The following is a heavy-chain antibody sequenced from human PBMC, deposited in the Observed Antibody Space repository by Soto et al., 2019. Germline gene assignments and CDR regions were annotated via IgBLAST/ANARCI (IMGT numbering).Heavy chain of an antibody. CDR3: ARGHTYYDMVTGYYPRYYYDMDV. CDR2: ISAYNGNT. V-gene: IGHV1-18*01. D-gene: IGHD3-9*01. J-gene: IGHJ6*02. Sequence: ASVKVSFKASGYTFTSYGISWVRQAPGQGLEWMGWISAYNGNTNYAQKLQGRVTMTTDTSTSTAYMELRSLRSDDTAVYYCARGHTYYDMVTGYYPRYYYDMDVWGQGTTVTSP. CDR1: GYTFTSYG.